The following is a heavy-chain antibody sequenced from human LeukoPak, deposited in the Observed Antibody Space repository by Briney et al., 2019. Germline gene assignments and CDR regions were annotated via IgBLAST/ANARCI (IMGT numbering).Heavy chain of an antibody. V-gene: IGHV1-69*05. CDR1: GGTFGSYA. CDR3: ARGASYYYDSSGYIPIDY. Sequence: GSSVKVSCKASGGTFGSYAISWVRQAPGQGLEWMGGIIPIFGTANYAQKFQGRVTITTDESTSTAYMELSSLRSEDTAVYYCARGASYYYDSSGYIPIDYWGQGTLVTVSS. D-gene: IGHD3-22*01. J-gene: IGHJ4*02. CDR2: IIPIFGTA.